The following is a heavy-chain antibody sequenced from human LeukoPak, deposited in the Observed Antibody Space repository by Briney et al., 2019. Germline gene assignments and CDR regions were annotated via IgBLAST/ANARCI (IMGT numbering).Heavy chain of an antibody. V-gene: IGHV5-51*01. J-gene: IGHJ4*02. CDR2: IYPGASDT. CDR1: GYSFSTYW. D-gene: IGHD5-12*01. CDR3: ARGGYSGYEFDC. Sequence: GESLKISCRASGYSFSTYWIGWVRQMPGKGLEWVGVIYPGASDTRYSPSFQGQVTFSADKSTSTASLQLSSLKASDSAMYYCARGGYSGYEFDCWGQGTLVTVSS.